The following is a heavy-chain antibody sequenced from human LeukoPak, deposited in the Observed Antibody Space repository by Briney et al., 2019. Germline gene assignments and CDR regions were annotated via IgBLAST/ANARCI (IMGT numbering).Heavy chain of an antibody. V-gene: IGHV1-2*02. CDR1: GYTFTGHY. CDR3: ARGIVGGPQDY. D-gene: IGHD1-26*01. CDR2: INPNSGGT. J-gene: IGHJ4*02. Sequence: ASVKVSCKTSGYTFTGHYLHWVRQAPGQGLEWMGWINPNSGGTNYAQKFQGRVTMTRDTSISTVRMDLGRLRSDDSAVYYCARGIVGGPQDYWGQGTLVTVSS.